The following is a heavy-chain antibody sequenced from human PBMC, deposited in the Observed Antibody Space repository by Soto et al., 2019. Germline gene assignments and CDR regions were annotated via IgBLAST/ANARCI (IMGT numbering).Heavy chain of an antibody. V-gene: IGHV1-69*02. D-gene: IGHD3-10*01. Sequence: QVQLVQSGAEVKKPGSSVKVSCKASGGTFSSYTISWVRQAPGQGLEWMGRIIPILGIANYAQKFQGRVTITADKSTSTAYMELSSLRSEDTAVYYCARLNYYGSGSYDWFDHWGQGTLVTVSS. CDR1: GGTFSSYT. CDR2: IIPILGIA. J-gene: IGHJ5*02. CDR3: ARLNYYGSGSYDWFDH.